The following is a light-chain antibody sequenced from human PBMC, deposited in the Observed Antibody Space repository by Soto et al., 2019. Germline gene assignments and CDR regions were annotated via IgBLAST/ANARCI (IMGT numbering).Light chain of an antibody. CDR1: SSDVGGYNY. Sequence: QSVLTQPASVSGSPGQSITISCTGTSSDVGGYNYVSWYQQHPGKAPKLLIYGVNNRPSGVSNRFSGSKSGNTASLTISGLQAEDEADSYCSSYTRSSTVIFGGGTKLTVL. CDR3: SSYTRSSTVI. CDR2: GVN. V-gene: IGLV2-14*01. J-gene: IGLJ2*01.